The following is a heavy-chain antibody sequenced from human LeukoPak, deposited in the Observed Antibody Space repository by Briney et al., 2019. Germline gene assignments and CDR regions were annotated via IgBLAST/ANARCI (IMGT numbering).Heavy chain of an antibody. Sequence: SETLSLTCAVYGGSFSGYYWSWIRQPPGKGLEWIGEINHSGSTNYNPSLKSRVTISVDTSKNQFSLKLSSVTAADTAVYYCARTRSIAAAVYWGQGTLVTVSS. CDR1: GGSFSGYY. CDR2: INHSGST. J-gene: IGHJ4*02. CDR3: ARTRSIAAAVY. V-gene: IGHV4-34*01. D-gene: IGHD6-13*01.